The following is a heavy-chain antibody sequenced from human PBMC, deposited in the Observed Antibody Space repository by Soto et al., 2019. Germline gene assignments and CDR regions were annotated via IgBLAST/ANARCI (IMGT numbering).Heavy chain of an antibody. V-gene: IGHV1-46*01. J-gene: IGHJ4*02. CDR1: GYIFIHYY. CDR3: ARSLLQGDF. D-gene: IGHD2-21*01. CDR2: ISPNGGST. Sequence: QVQLVQSGAEVKKPGASVKVSCKASGYIFIHYYKHWVRQAPGQGLEWMAIISPNGGSTNYAQKFQGRVTVTSDTSTSTVSMELNSLGSDDTAVYFCARSLLQGDFWGQGTLVTVSS.